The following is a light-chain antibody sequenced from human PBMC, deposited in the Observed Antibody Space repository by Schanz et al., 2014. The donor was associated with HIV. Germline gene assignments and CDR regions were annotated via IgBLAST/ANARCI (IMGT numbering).Light chain of an antibody. CDR2: DVS. CDR3: CSYAGSYTFVL. J-gene: IGLJ2*01. CDR1: GNDIGGYNY. Sequence: QSVLTQPASVSGSPGQSITISCTGTGNDIGGYNYVSWYQQHPGKAPKLMIYDVSNRPSGVSNRFSGSKSGNTASLTISGLQTEDEADYYCCSYAGSYTFVLFGGGTKLTVL. V-gene: IGLV2-14*03.